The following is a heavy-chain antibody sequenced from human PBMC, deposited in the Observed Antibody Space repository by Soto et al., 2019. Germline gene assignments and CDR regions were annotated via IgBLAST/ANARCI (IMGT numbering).Heavy chain of an antibody. CDR2: IYYSGST. CDR3: ARHVPYCSDTSHCAYGMDV. Sequence: SETLSLTCTVSGGSIISYYWSWIRQPPGKGLEWIGYIYYSGSTNYNPSLKSRVTISVDTSKNQFSLKLSSVTAGGTAVYYCARHVPYCSDTSHCAYGMDVWGQGTTVT. CDR1: GGSIISYY. V-gene: IGHV4-59*08. D-gene: IGHD2-2*01. J-gene: IGHJ6*02.